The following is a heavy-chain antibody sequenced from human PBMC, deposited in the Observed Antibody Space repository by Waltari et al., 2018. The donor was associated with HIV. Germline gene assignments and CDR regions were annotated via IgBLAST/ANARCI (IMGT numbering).Heavy chain of an antibody. CDR3: ARFGDCGGECYRYYYYGMDV. J-gene: IGHJ6*02. CDR1: GYSFNNYG. CDR2: VSTYNGNT. V-gene: IGHV1-18*01. Sequence: QGQLVQSGAEVKKPGASVTVSCKASGYSFNNYGISWVRQAPGQGLEWMGWVSTYNGNTKYAQNLQGRVTMTTDTSTTTAYMDLRSLTSDDTAVYYCARFGDCGGECYRYYYYGMDVWGQGTTVTVSS. D-gene: IGHD2-21*01.